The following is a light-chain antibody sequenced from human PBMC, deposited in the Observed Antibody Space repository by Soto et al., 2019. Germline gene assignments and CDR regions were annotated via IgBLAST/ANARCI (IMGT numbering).Light chain of an antibody. CDR2: DAS. V-gene: IGKV3-20*01. CDR3: HQYGRSASSIT. J-gene: IGKJ3*01. CDR1: QSVRSGH. Sequence: ESVLTQSPGTLSLSPGDRATLSCRASQSVRSGHLAWYQQKPGQAPRLVIYDASTKATGIPDRFSGGGSGTEFPLTISRVEPEDFAVYYCHQYGRSASSITFGPGNKVEI.